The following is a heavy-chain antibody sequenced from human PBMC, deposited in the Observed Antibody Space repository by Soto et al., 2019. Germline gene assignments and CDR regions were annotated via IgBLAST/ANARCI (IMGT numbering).Heavy chain of an antibody. Sequence: QVQLVESGGGVVQPGRSLRLSCAASGFTFSSYGMHWVRQALGKGLEWVAVISYDGSNKYYADSVKGRFTISRDNSKNTLYLQMNSLRAEDTAVYYCAKDSRIVVVTAPYDYWGQGTLVTVSS. CDR1: GFTFSSYG. J-gene: IGHJ4*02. CDR2: ISYDGSNK. CDR3: AKDSRIVVVTAPYDY. D-gene: IGHD2-21*02. V-gene: IGHV3-30*18.